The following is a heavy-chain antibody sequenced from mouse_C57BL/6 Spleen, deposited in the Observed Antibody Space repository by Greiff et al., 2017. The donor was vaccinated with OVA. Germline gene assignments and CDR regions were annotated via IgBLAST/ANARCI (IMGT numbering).Heavy chain of an antibody. CDR1: GYTFTSYG. J-gene: IGHJ4*01. Sequence: QVQLQQSGAELARPGASVKLSCKASGYTFTSYGISWVKQRTGQGLEWIGEIYPRSGNTYYNEKFKGKATLTADKSSSTAYMELRSLTSEDSAVYFCARGGILRPRGVMDYWGQGTSVTVAS. CDR3: ARGGILRPRGVMDY. D-gene: IGHD1-2*01. V-gene: IGHV1-81*01. CDR2: IYPRSGNT.